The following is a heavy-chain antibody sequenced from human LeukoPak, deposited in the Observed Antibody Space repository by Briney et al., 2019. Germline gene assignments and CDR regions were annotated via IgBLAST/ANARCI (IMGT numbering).Heavy chain of an antibody. CDR1: GGSFSGYY. V-gene: IGHV4-34*01. J-gene: IGHJ6*03. CDR3: ARGGRATVSGYYYYYYMDV. CDR2: INHSGST. D-gene: IGHD4-11*01. Sequence: PSETLSLTCAVYGGSFSGYYWSWIRQPPGKGLEWIGEINHSGSTNYNPSLKSRVNISVDTSKNQFSLKLSSVTAADTAVYYCARGGRATVSGYYYYYYMDVWGKGTTVTVSS.